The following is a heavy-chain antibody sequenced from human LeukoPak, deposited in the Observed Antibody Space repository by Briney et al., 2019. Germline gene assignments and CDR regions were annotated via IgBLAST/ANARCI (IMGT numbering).Heavy chain of an antibody. CDR2: ISGNGGTT. Sequence: PGGSLRLSCAASGFTFSSNAMSWVRQAPGKGLEWVSSISGNGGTTWYADSVKGRFTISRDSSKNTLYLQLNSLRAEDTAVYYCAKSGQLDYWGQGTLVTVSS. CDR1: GFTFSSNA. V-gene: IGHV3-23*01. J-gene: IGHJ4*02. D-gene: IGHD3-10*01. CDR3: AKSGQLDY.